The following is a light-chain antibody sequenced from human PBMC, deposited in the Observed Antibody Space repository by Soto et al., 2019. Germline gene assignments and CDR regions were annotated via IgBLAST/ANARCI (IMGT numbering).Light chain of an antibody. CDR3: SAYTNIGTLV. Sequence: QSALTQPASVSGSPGQSITISCTGTRDVVGGYNYVSWYQQYPGKAPKLMIYEVSYRPSGVSNRFSGSRSGHTASLSISGLQAEDEADYYCSAYTNIGTLVFGGGTKLTVL. V-gene: IGLV2-14*01. CDR2: EVS. CDR1: RDVVGGYNY. J-gene: IGLJ3*02.